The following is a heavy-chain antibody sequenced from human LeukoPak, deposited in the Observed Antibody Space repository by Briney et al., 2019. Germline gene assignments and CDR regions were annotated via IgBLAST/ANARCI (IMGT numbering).Heavy chain of an antibody. CDR3: SRGSDESKTGDT. CDR1: GGSFSNYY. CDR2: IHPYGFT. V-gene: IGHV4-34*01. Sequence: SSETPSLTCALYGGSFSNYYWSWIRQPPGKGLEWIGEIHPYGFTNFNPSLKSRVSISVGTSRNQFSLKLTSVTAADTAVYYCSRGSDESKTGDTWGQGSLVTVSS. J-gene: IGHJ5*02. D-gene: IGHD3-9*01.